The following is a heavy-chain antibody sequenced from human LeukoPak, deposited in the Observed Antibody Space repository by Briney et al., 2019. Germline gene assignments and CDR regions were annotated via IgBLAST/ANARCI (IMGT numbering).Heavy chain of an antibody. J-gene: IGHJ6*02. Sequence: PGGSLRLSCAASGFTFSSYWMHWVRQAPGKGLVWVSRINSDGSSTSYADSVKGRFTISRDNAKNTLYLQMNSLRAEDTAVYYCARDPARGENYYYYYGMDVWGQGTTVTVSS. CDR1: GFTFSSYW. D-gene: IGHD2-2*01. CDR2: INSDGSST. V-gene: IGHV3-74*01. CDR3: ARDPARGENYYYYYGMDV.